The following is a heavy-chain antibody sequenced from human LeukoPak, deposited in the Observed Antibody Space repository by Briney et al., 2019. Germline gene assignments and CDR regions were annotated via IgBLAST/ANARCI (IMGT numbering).Heavy chain of an antibody. J-gene: IGHJ3*01. Sequence: GGSLRLSCAASGFIFSSYGMHWVRHAPGKGLEWVATIWYDGGNKYYADSVKGRFTISRDNSKNTLYLQMSSLRAEDTAVYYCARAAGAGSDAFAFWGQGTMVTVSS. D-gene: IGHD1-26*01. CDR2: IWYDGGNK. CDR3: ARAAGAGSDAFAF. CDR1: GFIFSSYG. V-gene: IGHV3-33*01.